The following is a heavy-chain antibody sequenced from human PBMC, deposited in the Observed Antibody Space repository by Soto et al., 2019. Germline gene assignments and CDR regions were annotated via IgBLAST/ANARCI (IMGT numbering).Heavy chain of an antibody. J-gene: IGHJ6*02. Sequence: QVQLVESGGGLVKPGGSLRLSCAASGFTFSDYYMSWIRQAPGKGLEWVSYISSSGSTIYYADSVKGRFTISRDNAKNSLYLQMNSLRAVDTAVYYCARETNGFMGAIAPAGYYYYGMDVWGQGTTVTVSS. CDR2: ISSSGSTI. CDR1: GFTFSDYY. CDR3: ARETNGFMGAIAPAGYYYYGMDV. V-gene: IGHV3-11*01. D-gene: IGHD1-26*01.